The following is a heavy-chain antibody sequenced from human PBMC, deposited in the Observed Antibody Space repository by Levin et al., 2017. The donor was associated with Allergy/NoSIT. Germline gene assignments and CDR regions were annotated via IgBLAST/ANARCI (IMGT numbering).Heavy chain of an antibody. CDR2: ISETDDNT. CDR3: AKVRGTGVWYFDY. CDR1: GFTFSNYA. V-gene: IGHV3-23*01. D-gene: IGHD1-14*01. J-gene: IGHJ4*02. Sequence: GGSLRLSCAASGFTFSNYAMNWVRQAPGKGLEWVSAISETDDNTYYADSVRGRFTISRDNSKNTLYLQMNSLRAEDTAVYYCAKVRGTGVWYFDYWGQGTLVTVSS.